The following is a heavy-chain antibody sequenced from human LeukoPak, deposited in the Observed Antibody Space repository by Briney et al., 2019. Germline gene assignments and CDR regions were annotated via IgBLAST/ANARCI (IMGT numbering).Heavy chain of an antibody. Sequence: PGGSLRLSCAVSGFNFRDHWMDWVRQAPGKGLQWVGHIKNDGSETYYLDSLKGRFTISRDNSKNTLYLQMNSLRAEDTAVCYCARAGGYSYGYVYWGQGTLVTVSS. J-gene: IGHJ4*02. CDR1: GFNFRDHW. CDR2: IKNDGSET. D-gene: IGHD5-18*01. V-gene: IGHV3-7*01. CDR3: ARAGGYSYGYVY.